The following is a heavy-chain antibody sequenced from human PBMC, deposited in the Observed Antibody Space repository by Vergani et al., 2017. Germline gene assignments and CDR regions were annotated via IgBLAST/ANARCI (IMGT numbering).Heavy chain of an antibody. D-gene: IGHD3-9*01. V-gene: IGHV4-59*01. CDR3: ARVLVGWFDP. CDR2: IYYSGST. CDR1: GGSISSYY. J-gene: IGHJ5*02. Sequence: QVQLQESGPGLVKPSETLSLTCTVSGGSISSYYWSWIRQPPGKGLEWIGYIYYSGSTNYNPSLKIRVTISVDTSKNQFSLKLSSVTAADTAVYYCARVLVGWFDPWGQGTLVTVSS.